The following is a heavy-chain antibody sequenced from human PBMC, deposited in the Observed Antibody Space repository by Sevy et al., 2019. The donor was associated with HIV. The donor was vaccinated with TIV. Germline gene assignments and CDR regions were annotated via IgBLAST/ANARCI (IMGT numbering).Heavy chain of an antibody. CDR3: ATGGYSYGPFDY. CDR2: ISSSGSTI. V-gene: IGHV3-48*03. Sequence: GGSLRLSCAASGFTFSSYEMNWVRQAPGKGLEWVSYISSSGSTIYYADSVKGRFTISRDNAKNSLYLQMNSLRAEDTAVHYCATGGYSYGPFDYWGQGTLVTVSS. D-gene: IGHD5-18*01. CDR1: GFTFSSYE. J-gene: IGHJ4*02.